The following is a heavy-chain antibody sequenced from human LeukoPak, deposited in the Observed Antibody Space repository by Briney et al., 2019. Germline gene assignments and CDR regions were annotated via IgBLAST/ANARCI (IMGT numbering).Heavy chain of an antibody. CDR2: FDPEDGET. CDR1: GYTLTELS. CDR3: TLVGATLDYFDY. D-gene: IGHD1-26*01. V-gene: IGHV1-24*01. Sequence: ASVKVSCKASGYTLTELSMHWVRQAPGKGLEWMGGFDPEDGETIYAQKFQGRVTMTEDTSTDTAYMELSSLRSEDTAVYYRTLVGATLDYFDYWGQGTLVTVSS. J-gene: IGHJ4*02.